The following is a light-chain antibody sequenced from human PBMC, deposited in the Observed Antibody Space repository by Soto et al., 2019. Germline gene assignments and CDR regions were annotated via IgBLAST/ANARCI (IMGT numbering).Light chain of an antibody. CDR2: DAS. CDR1: QTISHY. Sequence: DIEMTQSPSSLSASVGDRVTITCRASQTISHYLNWYQQKPGKAPKLLIYDASNLETGVPSRFSGSGSGTDFTFTISSLQPEDIATYYCQQYDNLPALTFGGGTKVDIK. CDR3: QQYDNLPALT. V-gene: IGKV1-33*01. J-gene: IGKJ4*01.